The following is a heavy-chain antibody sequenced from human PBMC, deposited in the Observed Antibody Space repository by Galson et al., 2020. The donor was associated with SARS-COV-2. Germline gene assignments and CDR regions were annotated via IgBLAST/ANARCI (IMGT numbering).Heavy chain of an antibody. D-gene: IGHD2-2*01. V-gene: IGHV4-39*02. CDR1: GGSISSSNYY. CDR3: ARTLGYCSRTSCSNWFDP. CDR2: IYYSGNT. Sequence: SDTLSLTCTVSGGSISSSNYYWGWIRQPPGKGLEWIGHIYYSGNTNYNPSLKSRVTISVDTSKSHFSLKLSSVTAADTAVYYCARTLGYCSRTSCSNWFDPWGQGTLVTVSS. J-gene: IGHJ5*02.